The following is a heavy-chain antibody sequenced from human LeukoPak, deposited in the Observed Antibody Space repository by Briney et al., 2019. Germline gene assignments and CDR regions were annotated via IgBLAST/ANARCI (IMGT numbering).Heavy chain of an antibody. D-gene: IGHD3-16*01. V-gene: IGHV3-7*03. CDR1: GFTFSSHW. CDR2: IKQDGGEK. J-gene: IGHJ6*02. CDR3: ANLYDYVWGSYGTYYYGMDV. Sequence: GGSLRLSCEVSGFTFSSHWMSWVRQAPGKGLEWVANIKQDGGEKHYVDSVKGRFTISRDNAKNSLYLQMNSLRAEDTAVYYCANLYDYVWGSYGTYYYGMDVWGQGTTVTVSS.